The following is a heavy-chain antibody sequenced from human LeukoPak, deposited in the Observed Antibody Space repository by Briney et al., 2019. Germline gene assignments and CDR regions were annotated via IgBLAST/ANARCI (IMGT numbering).Heavy chain of an antibody. CDR2: IIPMSGTA. D-gene: IGHD3-22*01. V-gene: IGHV1-69*06. CDR3: ARDGRHRYYYDSSGFYGSWFDP. CDR1: GGTFISYG. J-gene: IGHJ5*02. Sequence: GASVKVSFTASGGTFISYGISWVRQAPGQGLEWMGGIIPMSGTAKYARKIQGRVTITADKSTTTAYMEVRSLRSDDTAVYYCARDGRHRYYYDSSGFYGSWFDPWGQGTLVTVSS.